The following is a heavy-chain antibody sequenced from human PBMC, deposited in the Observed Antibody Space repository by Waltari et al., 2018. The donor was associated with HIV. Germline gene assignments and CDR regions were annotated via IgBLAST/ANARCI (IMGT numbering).Heavy chain of an antibody. D-gene: IGHD3-10*01. CDR3: AKAAGRRSGPFDS. V-gene: IGHV3-30*18. Sequence: VQRVESGGGVVQPGRSLRLSCTASGSNFRSYGMHWVRQVLGKGPEWVAVMLYDGSEQYYAESVNGRFTISRDNAKNTLSLRMDILGVDDTALYYIAKAAGRRSGPFDSWGQGTLVTFSS. CDR1: GSNFRSYG. J-gene: IGHJ4*02. CDR2: MLYDGSEQ.